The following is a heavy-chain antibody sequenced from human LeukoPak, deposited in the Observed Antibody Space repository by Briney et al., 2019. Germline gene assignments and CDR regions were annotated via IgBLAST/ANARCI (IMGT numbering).Heavy chain of an antibody. CDR2: LSGSSAYT. Sequence: GGSLRLSCAASGFSFSIYSLNWVRQAPGKGLEWVSSLSGSSAYTYYADSVKGRFTISRDNSKNTLYLQLNSLRAEDTAVYYCAKDGMGYSYVDYMDVWGKGTTVTVSS. D-gene: IGHD5-18*01. J-gene: IGHJ6*03. CDR3: AKDGMGYSYVDYMDV. V-gene: IGHV3-23*01. CDR1: GFSFSIYS.